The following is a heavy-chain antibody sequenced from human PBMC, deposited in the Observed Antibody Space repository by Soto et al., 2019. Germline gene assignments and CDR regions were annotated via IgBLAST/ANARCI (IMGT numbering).Heavy chain of an antibody. CDR3: ARTAAMAPFDY. Sequence: PSETLSLTCTVSGGSISSSSYYWVWIRQPPGKGLEWIGSIYYSGSTYYNPSLKSRVTISVDTSKNQFSLKLSSVTAADTAVYYCARTAAMAPFDYWGQGTLVTVSS. CDR1: GGSISSSSYY. J-gene: IGHJ4*02. V-gene: IGHV4-39*01. CDR2: IYYSGST. D-gene: IGHD5-18*01.